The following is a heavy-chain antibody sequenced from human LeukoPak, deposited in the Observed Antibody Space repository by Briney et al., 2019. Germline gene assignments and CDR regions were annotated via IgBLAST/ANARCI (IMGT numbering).Heavy chain of an antibody. V-gene: IGHV3-21*01. J-gene: IGHJ4*02. D-gene: IGHD6-13*01. CDR2: ISSISSYI. CDR1: GFTFSSYS. CDR3: ARVQTYSSSWYGDYFDY. Sequence: GGSLRLSCAASGFTFSSYSMNWVRQAPGKGLEWVSSISSISSYIYYADSVKGRFTISRDNAKNSLYLQMNSLRAEDTAVYYCARVQTYSSSWYGDYFDYWGQGTLVTVSS.